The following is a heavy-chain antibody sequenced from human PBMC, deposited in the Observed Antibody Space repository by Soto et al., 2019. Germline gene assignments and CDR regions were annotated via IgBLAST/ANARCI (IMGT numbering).Heavy chain of an antibody. CDR3: AKAGCSGGNCYSAFLYYYMDD. J-gene: IGHJ6*03. V-gene: IGHV3-23*01. CDR2: ISSSDGST. Sequence: GGSLRLSCAASGFTFSTYAMSWVRQAPGKGLEWVSGISSSDGSTYYADSVKGRFTISRDNSKNTLYLQMNSLRAEDTAVYYCAKAGCSGGNCYSAFLYYYMDDWGKGTTVTVSS. CDR1: GFTFSTYA. D-gene: IGHD2-15*01.